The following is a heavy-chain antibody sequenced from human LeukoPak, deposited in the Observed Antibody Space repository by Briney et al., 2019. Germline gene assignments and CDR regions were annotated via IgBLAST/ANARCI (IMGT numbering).Heavy chain of an antibody. Sequence: SETLSLTCAVYGGSFSGYYWSWIRQPPGKGLEWIGEINHSGSTNYNPSLKSRVTISVDTSKNQFPLKLSSVTAADTAVYYCARRATIFGVVIPGYNWFDPWGQGTLVTVSS. D-gene: IGHD3-3*01. CDR2: INHSGST. J-gene: IGHJ5*02. CDR3: ARRATIFGVVIPGYNWFDP. CDR1: GGSFSGYY. V-gene: IGHV4-34*01.